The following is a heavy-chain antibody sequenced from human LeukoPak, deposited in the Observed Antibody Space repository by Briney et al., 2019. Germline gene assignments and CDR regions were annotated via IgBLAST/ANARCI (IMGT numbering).Heavy chain of an antibody. D-gene: IGHD6-13*01. CDR3: ARLGPYSNSPHYFDS. CDR2: IKQDGSEK. CDR1: GFTFSSYW. V-gene: IGHV3-7*03. J-gene: IGHJ4*02. Sequence: PGGSLRLSCAASGFTFSSYWMSWVRQAPGKGLEWVANIKQDGSEKYYVDSVKGRFTISSDNAKKSLYLQMNSLRAEDTAVYYCARLGPYSNSPHYFDSWGQGTLVTVSS.